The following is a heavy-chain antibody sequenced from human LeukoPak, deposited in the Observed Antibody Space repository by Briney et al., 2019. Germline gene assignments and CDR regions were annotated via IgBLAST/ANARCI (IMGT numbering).Heavy chain of an antibody. Sequence: SETLSLTCTVSAGSIRNYYWSWIRQPPGQGLEWIGYVYYSGSTDYNPSLQSRVTISVDTPKKHFSLKLTSVTAADTAVYYCARGPLGFCTTSGCSTDAFDIWGQGTVVTVSS. J-gene: IGHJ3*02. CDR3: ARGPLGFCTTSGCSTDAFDI. CDR1: AGSIRNYY. V-gene: IGHV4-59*01. CDR2: VYYSGST. D-gene: IGHD2-2*02.